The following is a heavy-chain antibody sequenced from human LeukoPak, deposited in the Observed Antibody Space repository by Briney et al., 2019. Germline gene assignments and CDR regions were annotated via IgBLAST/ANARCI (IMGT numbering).Heavy chain of an antibody. CDR2: INPNSGGT. CDR1: GYTFTGYY. Sequence: ASVKVSCKASGYTFTGYYMHWVRQAPGQGLEWMGWINPNSGGTNYAQKFQGRVTMTRDTSISTAYMELSSLRSEDTAVYYCARGTRYFDWLSGYYYYMDVWGKGTTVTVSS. V-gene: IGHV1-2*02. J-gene: IGHJ6*03. D-gene: IGHD3-9*01. CDR3: ARGTRYFDWLSGYYYYMDV.